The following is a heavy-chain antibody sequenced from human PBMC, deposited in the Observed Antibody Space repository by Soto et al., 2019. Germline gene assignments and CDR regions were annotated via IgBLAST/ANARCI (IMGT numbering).Heavy chain of an antibody. D-gene: IGHD6-19*01. Sequence: SVKVSCKASGGTFSSYAISWVRQAPGQGLEWMGGIIPIFGTANYAQKFQGRVTITADESTSTAYMELSSLRSEDTAVYYCAKHGIGVATTRRYYYYGMDVWGQGTTVTVSS. V-gene: IGHV1-69*13. CDR2: IIPIFGTA. CDR1: GGTFSSYA. CDR3: AKHGIGVATTRRYYYYGMDV. J-gene: IGHJ6*02.